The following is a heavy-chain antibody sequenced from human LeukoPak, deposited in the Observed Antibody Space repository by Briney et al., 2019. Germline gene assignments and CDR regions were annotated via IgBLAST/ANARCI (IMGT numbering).Heavy chain of an antibody. CDR3: ARLSYDSSGYLVSAFDI. J-gene: IGHJ3*02. CDR2: IYPGDSDT. CDR1: GYSFTSYW. Sequence: GESLKISCKGSGYSFTSYWIGWVRQMPGKGLEWMGIIYPGDSDTRYSPSFQGQVTISADKSISTAYLQWSSLKASDTAMYYCARLSYDSSGYLVSAFDIWGQGTMVTVSS. D-gene: IGHD3-22*01. V-gene: IGHV5-51*01.